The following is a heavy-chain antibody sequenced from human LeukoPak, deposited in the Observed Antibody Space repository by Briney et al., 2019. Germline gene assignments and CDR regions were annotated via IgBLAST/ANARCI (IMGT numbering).Heavy chain of an antibody. J-gene: IGHJ4*02. CDR3: AKQAGWGAYFSFLPFDF. CDR1: GFTFSSYA. Sequence: GGSLRLSCAASGFTFSSYAMHWVRQAPGKGLGWVAVISYDGSNKYYADSVKGRFTISRDNSKNTLFLQLSSLRADDTAVYFCAKQAGWGAYFSFLPFDFWGRGTLVTVSS. D-gene: IGHD3-3*01. V-gene: IGHV3-30-3*02. CDR2: ISYDGSNK.